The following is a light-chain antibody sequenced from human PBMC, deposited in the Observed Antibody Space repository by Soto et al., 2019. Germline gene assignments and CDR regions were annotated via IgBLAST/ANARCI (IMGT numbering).Light chain of an antibody. CDR3: MQSRQTPRT. CDR1: QSLLYSNGYIY. CDR2: LGS. Sequence: DVVLTQSPLSLPVTPGEPASISCRSSQSLLYSNGYIYLDWYVQKPGQSPQLLIFLGSNRASGVPDRFSGSVSGTASPLSISRVEADDVGVYYCMQSRQTPRTFGGGTKVEIK. J-gene: IGKJ4*01. V-gene: IGKV2-28*01.